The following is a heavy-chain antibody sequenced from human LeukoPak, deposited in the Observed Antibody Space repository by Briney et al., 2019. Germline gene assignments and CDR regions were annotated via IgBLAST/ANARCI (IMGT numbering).Heavy chain of an antibody. J-gene: IGHJ4*02. CDR2: ISGSDSNT. CDR1: GFTLSSYG. CDR3: ARVVGAKGVDY. D-gene: IGHD1-26*01. Sequence: GGTLRLSCAASGFTLSSYGMSWVRQAPGKGLDWVSAISGSDSNTYYADSVKGRFTISRDNAKNSLYLQMNSLRAEDTAVYYCARVVGAKGVDYWGQGTLVTVSS. V-gene: IGHV3-21*01.